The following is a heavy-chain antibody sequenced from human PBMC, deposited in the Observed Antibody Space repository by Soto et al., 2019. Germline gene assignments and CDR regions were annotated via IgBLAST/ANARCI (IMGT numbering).Heavy chain of an antibody. CDR1: GFTFSSYA. D-gene: IGHD2-2*01. CDR3: ARESIVVVPAGTYYFDY. Sequence: QVQLVESGGGVVQPGRSLRLSCAASGFTFSSYAMHWVRQAPGKGLEWVAVISYDGSNKYYADSVKGRFTISRDNSKNTLYLQMHSLRAEDTAVYYCARESIVVVPAGTYYFDYWGQGTLVTVSS. J-gene: IGHJ4*02. CDR2: ISYDGSNK. V-gene: IGHV3-30-3*01.